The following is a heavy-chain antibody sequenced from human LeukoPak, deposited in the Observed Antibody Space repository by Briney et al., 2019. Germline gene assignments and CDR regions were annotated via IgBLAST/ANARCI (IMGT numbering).Heavy chain of an antibody. CDR2: INSDGSST. J-gene: IGHJ6*02. V-gene: IGHV3-74*01. CDR1: GFTFSTYW. CDR3: ARSYGMDV. Sequence: GGSLRLSCAASGFTFSTYWMHWARQAPGKGPVWVSRINSDGSSTTYADSVKGRFTISRDNAKSTLYLQMSSLRAEDTAVYYCARSYGMDVWGQGTTVTVSS.